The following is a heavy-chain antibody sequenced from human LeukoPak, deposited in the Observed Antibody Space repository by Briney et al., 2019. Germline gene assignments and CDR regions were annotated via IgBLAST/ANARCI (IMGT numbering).Heavy chain of an antibody. CDR1: GGSFSGYY. V-gene: IGHV4-34*01. Sequence: SETLSLTCAVYGGSFSGYYWSWMRQPPGKGLEWVGEINHSGSTNYNPSLKSRVTISVDTSKNQFSLKLRSVTVADTAVYYYARPSGDILTGYYGLWGQGTLVTVSS. D-gene: IGHD3-9*01. CDR3: ARPSGDILTGYYGL. J-gene: IGHJ4*02. CDR2: INHSGST.